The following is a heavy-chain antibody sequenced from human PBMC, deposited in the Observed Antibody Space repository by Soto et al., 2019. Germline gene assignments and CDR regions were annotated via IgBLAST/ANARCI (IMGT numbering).Heavy chain of an antibody. V-gene: IGHV1-3*01. J-gene: IGHJ5*02. Sequence: QVQLVQSGAEVKNPGAPVKVSCRASGYNFTAYPLNCARQAPGQRLVWMGWTTDANGDIGYSRQFQGRVTITRDTSASTIYMAVSSLTSVDTAVYYCATKDYSAAGVYHFAPWCPGMLVTVSS. CDR2: TTDANGDI. CDR3: ATKDYSAAGVYHFAP. CDR1: GYNFTAYP. D-gene: IGHD2-15*01.